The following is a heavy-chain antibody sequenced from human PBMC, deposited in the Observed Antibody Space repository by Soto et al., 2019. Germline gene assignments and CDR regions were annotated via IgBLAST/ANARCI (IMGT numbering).Heavy chain of an antibody. CDR1: GFSFSTTGVG. Sequence: QITLKESGPTLVKPTQTLTLTCTFSGFSFSTTGVGVGWIRQHPGKALEWLALIYWDDDKRYSPSLKSRLTITKDTSKNQVVRTMTNMDPVDTATYYCAHRQAQGIGLAGTFDSWGQGTLVTVSS. V-gene: IGHV2-5*02. J-gene: IGHJ4*02. CDR2: IYWDDDK. D-gene: IGHD6-19*01. CDR3: AHRQAQGIGLAGTFDS.